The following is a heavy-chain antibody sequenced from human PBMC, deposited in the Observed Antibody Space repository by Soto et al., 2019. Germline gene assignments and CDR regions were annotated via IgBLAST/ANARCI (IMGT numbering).Heavy chain of an antibody. V-gene: IGHV1-2*02. CDR1: GYTFTGHY. CDR3: AREYSSTWYPFHY. Sequence: ASVKVSCKASGYTFTGHYMHWVRQAPGQGPEWMGWINPNSGGTNYAQKFQGRVSMTRDTSISTAYMELSRLRSDDTAVYYCAREYSSTWYPFHYWGQGTLVTVYS. J-gene: IGHJ4*02. D-gene: IGHD6-13*01. CDR2: INPNSGGT.